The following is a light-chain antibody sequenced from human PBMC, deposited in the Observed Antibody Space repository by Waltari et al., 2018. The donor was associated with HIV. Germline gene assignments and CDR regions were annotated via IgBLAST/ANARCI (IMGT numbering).Light chain of an antibody. CDR3: CSYAGSYTLGV. CDR1: SSDVGNYNY. Sequence: QSALTQPRSVSGSPGQSVTISCTGTSSDVGNYNYVYCYQQHPGKAPKFMIYDVSKRPSGVPDRFSGSKSGNTASLTISGLQAEDEADYYCCSYAGSYTLGVFGGGTKVTVL. V-gene: IGLV2-11*01. J-gene: IGLJ2*01. CDR2: DVS.